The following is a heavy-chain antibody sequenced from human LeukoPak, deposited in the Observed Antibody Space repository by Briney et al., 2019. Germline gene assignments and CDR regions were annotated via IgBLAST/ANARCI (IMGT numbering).Heavy chain of an antibody. V-gene: IGHV3-21*01. CDR2: ISSSSSYI. D-gene: IGHD6-19*01. CDR3: AGGSGWLADN. J-gene: IGHJ4*02. CDR1: GFTFSSYT. Sequence: GGSLRLSCAASGFTFSSYTMNWVRQAPGKGLEWVSYISSSSSYIYYADSVKGRFTISRDNAENSLYLQMNSLRPEDTAVYYCAGGSGWLADNWGQGTLVIVSS.